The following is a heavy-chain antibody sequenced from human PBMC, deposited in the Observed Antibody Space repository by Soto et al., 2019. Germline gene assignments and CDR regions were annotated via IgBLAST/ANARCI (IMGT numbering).Heavy chain of an antibody. CDR1: GGSVSSGSYY. CDR2: IYYSGST. J-gene: IGHJ4*02. CDR3: AREYSSSSSLDY. Sequence: SETLSLTGTVSGGSVSSGSYYWSWIRQPPGKVLEWIGYIYYSGSTNYNPSLKSRVTISVDTSKNQFSLKLSFVTAADTAVYSCAREYSSSSSLDYWGQGTLVTVSS. D-gene: IGHD6-6*01. V-gene: IGHV4-61*01.